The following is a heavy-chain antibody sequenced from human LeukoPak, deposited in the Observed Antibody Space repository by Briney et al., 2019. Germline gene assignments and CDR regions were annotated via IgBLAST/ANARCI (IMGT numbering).Heavy chain of an antibody. D-gene: IGHD5-12*01. Sequence: ASVKVSCKASGYTFTSYGISWVRQAPGQGLEWMGWISAYNGNTNYAQKLQGRVTMTTDTSTSTAYMELRSLRSDDTAVYYCARDLLSGYDPYEALDYWGQGTLVTVSS. J-gene: IGHJ4*02. CDR1: GYTFTSYG. CDR2: ISAYNGNT. CDR3: ARDLLSGYDPYEALDY. V-gene: IGHV1-18*01.